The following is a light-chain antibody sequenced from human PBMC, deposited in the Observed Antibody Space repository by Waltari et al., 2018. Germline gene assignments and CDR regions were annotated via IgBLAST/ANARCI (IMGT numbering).Light chain of an antibody. CDR2: DAS. CDR3: QHYVRLPVT. V-gene: IGKV3-20*01. CDR1: QSFSRA. Sequence: EIVLTQSPGNLSLSPGERSTLSCRASQSFSRALAWYQQKPGQAPRLPIYDASTRAIGIPDRFSGGGSGTDFSLTISRLEPEDFAVYYCQHYVRLPVTFGQGTTVEIK. J-gene: IGKJ1*01.